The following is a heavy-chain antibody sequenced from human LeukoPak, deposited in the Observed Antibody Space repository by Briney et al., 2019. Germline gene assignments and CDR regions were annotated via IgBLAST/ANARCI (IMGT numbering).Heavy chain of an antibody. CDR3: ARGREYDILTGYRNFYYYYYMDV. CDR2: IYTSGST. J-gene: IGHJ6*03. CDR1: GGSISSYY. V-gene: IGHV4-4*07. D-gene: IGHD3-9*01. Sequence: SETLSLTCTASGGSISSYYWSWIRQPAGKGLEWIGRIYTSGSTNYNPSLKSRVTMSVDTSKNQFSLKLSSVTAADTAVYYCARGREYDILTGYRNFYYYYYMDVWGKGTTVTVSS.